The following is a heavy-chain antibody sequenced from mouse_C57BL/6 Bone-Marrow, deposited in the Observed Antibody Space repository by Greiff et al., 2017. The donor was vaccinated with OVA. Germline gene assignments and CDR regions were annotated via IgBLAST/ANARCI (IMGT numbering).Heavy chain of an antibody. CDR3: ARNWEGGWDFDG. CDR2: IDPPDSYT. D-gene: IGHD4-1*01. J-gene: IGHJ1*03. CDR1: GYTFTSYW. V-gene: IGHV1-59*01. Sequence: QVQLQQPGAELVRPGTSVKLSCKASGYTFTSYWMHWVKQRPGQGLEWIGVIDPPDSYTNYNQKFKGKATLTVDTSSSTAYMQLSSLTSEDSAVYYCARNWEGGWDFDGWGTGTTVTVSS.